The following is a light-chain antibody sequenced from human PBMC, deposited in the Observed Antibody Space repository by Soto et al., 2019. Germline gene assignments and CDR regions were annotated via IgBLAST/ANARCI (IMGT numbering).Light chain of an antibody. CDR1: SSDVGGYNY. CDR3: SSYTSSSTPVV. Sequence: QSVLTQPASVSGSPGQSITISCTGTSSDVGGYNYVSWYQQHPGKAPKLMIYDVSNRPSGVSNRFSGSTSSNTASLTISGLQAEDEADYYCSSYTSSSTPVVFGGGTQLTVL. J-gene: IGLJ2*01. CDR2: DVS. V-gene: IGLV2-14*01.